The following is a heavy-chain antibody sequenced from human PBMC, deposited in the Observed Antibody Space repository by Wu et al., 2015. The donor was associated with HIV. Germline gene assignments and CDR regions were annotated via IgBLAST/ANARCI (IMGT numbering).Heavy chain of an antibody. V-gene: IGHV4-38-2*02. CDR2: FYHTGST. CDR3: ARHSGGWHSGAGYFQH. Sequence: QEQLQESGPGLVKPSETLSLTCSVSGYSVNSDYYWGWVRQPPGKGLEWIGTFYHTGSTYYSPSLTSRVAISVDTFKNQFSLKLDSVTAADTALYYCARHSGGWHSGAGYFQHWGQASWSPSRQ. D-gene: IGHD6-19*01. J-gene: IGHJ1*01. CDR1: GYSVNSDYY.